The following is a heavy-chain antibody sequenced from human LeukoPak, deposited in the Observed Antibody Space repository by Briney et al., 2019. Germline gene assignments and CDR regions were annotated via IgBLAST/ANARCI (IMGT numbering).Heavy chain of an antibody. CDR1: GFTFSNYA. J-gene: IGHJ4*02. D-gene: IGHD3-22*01. CDR3: AKDLRNHNYYCDRSCCYDY. Sequence: GGSLRLSCAASGFTFSNYAMAWVRQAPGKGLQWVSFIRGGSGSTYYADSVKGRFTISRDNSKNTLYLEMKYLRADDTAIFYCAKDLRNHNYYCDRSCCYDYWGQGTMVTLSS. V-gene: IGHV3-23*01. CDR2: IRGGSGST.